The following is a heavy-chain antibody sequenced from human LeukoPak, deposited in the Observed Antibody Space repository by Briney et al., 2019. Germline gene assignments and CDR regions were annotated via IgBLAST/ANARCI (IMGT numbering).Heavy chain of an antibody. CDR3: ARESSSGWYWYY. CDR2: INPNSGGT. D-gene: IGHD6-19*01. V-gene: IGHV1-2*02. Sequence: GASVKVSCKASGYTFTGYYMHWVRQAPGQGLEWMGWINPNSGGTKYAQKFQGRVTMTRDTSISTAYMELSRLRSDDTAVYYCARESSSGWYWYYWGQGTLVTVSS. CDR1: GYTFTGYY. J-gene: IGHJ4*02.